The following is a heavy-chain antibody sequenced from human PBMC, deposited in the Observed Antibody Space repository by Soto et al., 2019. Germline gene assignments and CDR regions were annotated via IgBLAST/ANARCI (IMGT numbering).Heavy chain of an antibody. J-gene: IGHJ4*02. V-gene: IGHV3-23*01. D-gene: IGHD2-2*02. Sequence: GGSLRLSCAAFGFDSNKYAMTWVRQAPGKGLQWVSSITSNGDSTYYADSVKGRFTTSRDNSKNTLYLQMNSLRADDTAVFYCAKDSPSYTTSPFYFGSWGQGTLVTVS. CDR1: GFDSNKYA. CDR2: ITSNGDST. CDR3: AKDSPSYTTSPFYFGS.